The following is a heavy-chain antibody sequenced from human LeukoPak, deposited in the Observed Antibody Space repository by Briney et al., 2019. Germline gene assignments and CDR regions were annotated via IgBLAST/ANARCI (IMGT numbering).Heavy chain of an antibody. V-gene: IGHV4-34*01. CDR1: GGSFSGYY. D-gene: IGHD3-22*01. CDR3: ARVGDTYYYDSSGYYGYFDY. CDR2: INHSGST. J-gene: IGHJ4*02. Sequence: SETLSLTCAVYGGSFSGYYWSRIRQPPGKGLEWIGEINHSGSTNYNPSLKSRVTISVDTSKNQFSLKLSSVTAADTAVYYCARVGDTYYYDSSGYYGYFDYWGQGTLVTVSS.